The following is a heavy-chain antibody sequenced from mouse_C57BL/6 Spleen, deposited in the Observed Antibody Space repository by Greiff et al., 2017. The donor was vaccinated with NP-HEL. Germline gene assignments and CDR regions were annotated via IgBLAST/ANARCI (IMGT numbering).Heavy chain of an antibody. CDR3: ARPWDYDSNFFAY. J-gene: IGHJ3*01. CDR1: GFTFSSYG. V-gene: IGHV5-6*01. D-gene: IGHD2-5*01. CDR2: ISSGGSYT. Sequence: EVQRVESGGDLVKPGGSLKLSCAASGFTFSSYGMSWVRQTPDKRLEWVATISSGGSYTYYPDSVKGRFTISRDNAKNTLYLQMSSLKSEDTAMYYCARPWDYDSNFFAYWGQGTLVTVSA.